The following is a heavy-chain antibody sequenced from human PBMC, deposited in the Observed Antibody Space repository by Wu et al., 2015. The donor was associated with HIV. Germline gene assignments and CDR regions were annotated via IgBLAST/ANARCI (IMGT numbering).Heavy chain of an antibody. D-gene: IGHD2-2*01. J-gene: IGHJ3*02. CDR3: ATTNRDQLLSHGRTTGGLLAFDI. CDR2: IIPFFGIA. Sequence: VSCKGSGGTFSRNAISWVRQAPGQGLEWMGGIIPFFGIANYAQNFQGRVTIAVDDSTSTAYMQLNSLRSEDTAVFYCATTNRDQLLSHGRTTGGLLAFDIWGQGTVVTVSS. CDR1: GGTFSRNA. V-gene: IGHV1-69*01.